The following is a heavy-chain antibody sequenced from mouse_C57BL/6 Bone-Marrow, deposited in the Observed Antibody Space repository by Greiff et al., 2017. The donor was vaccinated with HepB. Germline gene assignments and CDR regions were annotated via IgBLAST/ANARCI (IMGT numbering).Heavy chain of an antibody. CDR3: ARQEDAWFAY. CDR2: ISNGGGST. J-gene: IGHJ3*01. Sequence: EVKLVESGGGLVQPGGSLKLSCAASGFTFSDYYMYWVRQTPEKRLEWVAYISNGGGSTYYPDTVKGRFTFSRDNAKNTRYLQMGRLKSEDTAMYYCARQEDAWFAYWGQGTLVTVSA. CDR1: GFTFSDYY. V-gene: IGHV5-12*01.